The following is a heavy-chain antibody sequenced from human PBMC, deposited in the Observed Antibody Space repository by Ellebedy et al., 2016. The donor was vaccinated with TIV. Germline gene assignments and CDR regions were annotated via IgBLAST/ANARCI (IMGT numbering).Heavy chain of an antibody. Sequence: MPSETLSLTCSVSGGSVSSTRYYWAWIRQPPGKGLEYIGSVYYSGSPHYNPSFKSRVTLSADTSKNQFSLNLRTVTAAHTAVYYCARTDPWQPIDDWGQGILVSVSS. D-gene: IGHD2-21*02. CDR3: ARTDPWQPIDD. CDR2: VYYSGSP. V-gene: IGHV4-39*01. J-gene: IGHJ4*02. CDR1: GGSVSSTRYY.